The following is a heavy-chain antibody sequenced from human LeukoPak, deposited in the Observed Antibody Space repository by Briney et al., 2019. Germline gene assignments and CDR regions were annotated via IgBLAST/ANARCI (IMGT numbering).Heavy chain of an antibody. J-gene: IGHJ4*02. CDR1: GGTFSSYA. CDR3: ASGTWYSSGCYFDY. D-gene: IGHD6-19*01. Sequence: ASVKVSCKASGGTFSSYAISWVRQAPGQGLEWMGGIIPIFGTANYAQKFQGRVTITTDESTSTAYMELSSLRSEDTAVYYCASGTWYSSGCYFDYWGQGTLVTVSS. V-gene: IGHV1-69*05. CDR2: IIPIFGTA.